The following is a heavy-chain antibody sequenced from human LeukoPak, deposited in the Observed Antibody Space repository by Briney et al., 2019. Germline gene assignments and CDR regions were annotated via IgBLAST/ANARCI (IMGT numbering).Heavy chain of an antibody. D-gene: IGHD3-16*01. CDR3: ANENVRGDRDLYYYYYGMDV. CDR2: IYYSGST. J-gene: IGHJ6*02. CDR1: GGSISSSSYY. V-gene: IGHV4-39*07. Sequence: SETLSLTCTVSGGSISSSSYYWGWIRQPPGKGLEWIGSIYYSGSTYYNPSLKSRLTISVDTSKNQFSLKLSSVTAADTAVYYCANENVRGDRDLYYYYYGMDVWGQGTTVTVSS.